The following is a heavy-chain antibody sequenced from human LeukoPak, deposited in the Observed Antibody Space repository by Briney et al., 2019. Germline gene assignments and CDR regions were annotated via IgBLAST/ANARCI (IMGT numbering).Heavy chain of an antibody. V-gene: IGHV4-59*01. CDR1: GGSISSYY. Sequence: SETLPLTCTVPGGSISSYYWSWIRQPPGKGLEWIGYIYYSGSTNYNPSLKSRVTISVDTSKNQFSLKLSSVTAADTAVYYCARVKGWTTYYFDYWGQGTLVTVSS. CDR2: IYYSGST. D-gene: IGHD3/OR15-3a*01. CDR3: ARVKGWTTYYFDY. J-gene: IGHJ4*02.